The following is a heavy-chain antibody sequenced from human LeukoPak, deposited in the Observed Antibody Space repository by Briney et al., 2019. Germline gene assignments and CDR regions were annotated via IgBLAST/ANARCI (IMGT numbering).Heavy chain of an antibody. CDR2: VSAYNGNT. CDR3: ARGHNGHSENYFDD. D-gene: IGHD2-8*01. CDR1: GYTFINYG. J-gene: IGHJ4*02. V-gene: IGHV1-18*01. Sequence: ASVKVSCKAAGYTFINYGINWVRQAPGQGLEWMGWVSAYNGNTNYAQKFQGRVTMTKDTSTTTAYMELRSLRSDDTAIYYCARGHNGHSENYFDDWGLGTLVTVSS.